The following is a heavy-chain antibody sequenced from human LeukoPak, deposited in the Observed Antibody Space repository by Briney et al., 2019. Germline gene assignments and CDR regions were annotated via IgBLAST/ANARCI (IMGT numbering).Heavy chain of an antibody. V-gene: IGHV3-30*02. CDR1: GFTFSSYG. Sequence: PGGSLRLSCAASGFTFSSYGMHWVRQAPGKGLEWVAFIRYDGSNKYYADSVKGRFTISRDNSKNTLYLQMNSLRAEDTAVYYCAKESARGYYYGSGRAPDYWGQGTLVTVSS. J-gene: IGHJ4*02. CDR2: IRYDGSNK. D-gene: IGHD3-10*01. CDR3: AKESARGYYYGSGRAPDY.